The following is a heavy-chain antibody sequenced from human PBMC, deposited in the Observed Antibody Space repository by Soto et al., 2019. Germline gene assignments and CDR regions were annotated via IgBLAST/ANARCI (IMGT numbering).Heavy chain of an antibody. CDR1: GGSFSGYY. CDR3: ARGRISDY. V-gene: IGHV4-34*01. D-gene: IGHD2-15*01. Sequence: SETLSLTCAVYGGSFSGYYWSWIRQPPGKGLEWIGEINHSGSTNYNPSLKSRVTISVDTSKNQFSLKLSAVTAADTAVYYCARGRISDYWGQGTLVTVSS. CDR2: INHSGST. J-gene: IGHJ4*02.